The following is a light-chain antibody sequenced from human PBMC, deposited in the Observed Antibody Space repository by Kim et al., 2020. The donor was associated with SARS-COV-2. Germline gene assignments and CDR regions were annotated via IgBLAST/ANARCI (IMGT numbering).Light chain of an antibody. CDR2: AAS. CDR1: QGISNY. V-gene: IGKV1-27*01. J-gene: IGKJ3*01. Sequence: ASVGDRVTITCRASQGISNYLAWYQQKPGKVPKLLIYAASTLQSGVPSRFSGSGSGTDFTLTISSLQPEDVATYYCQKYNSARRTFGPGTKVDIK. CDR3: QKYNSARRT.